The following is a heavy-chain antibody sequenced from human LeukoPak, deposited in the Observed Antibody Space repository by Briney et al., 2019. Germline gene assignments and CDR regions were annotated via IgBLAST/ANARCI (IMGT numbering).Heavy chain of an antibody. CDR2: ISSSSSYI. CDR1: GFTFSSYA. J-gene: IGHJ4*02. Sequence: GGSLRLSCAASGFTFSSYAMSWVRQVPGKGLEWVSSISSSSSYIYYADSVKGRFTISRDNAKNSLYLQMNSLRAEDTAVYYCASTKGATLYSIDYWGQGTLVTVSS. D-gene: IGHD1-26*01. CDR3: ASTKGATLYSIDY. V-gene: IGHV3-21*01.